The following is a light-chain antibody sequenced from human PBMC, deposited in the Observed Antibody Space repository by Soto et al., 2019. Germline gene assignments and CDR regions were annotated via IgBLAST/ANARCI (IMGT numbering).Light chain of an antibody. V-gene: IGKV3D-15*01. CDR2: GAF. Sequence: EIGLTQSPSTLPLSTGERATLSCRASESASSNLAWSQQMPGQAPRLVSYGAFRIATGLSQRFIGSWSWTEFTLAISTLSPEDVAACLCQQYKSWPPGMFGQGTKV. CDR3: QQYKSWPPGM. J-gene: IGKJ1*01. CDR1: ESASSN.